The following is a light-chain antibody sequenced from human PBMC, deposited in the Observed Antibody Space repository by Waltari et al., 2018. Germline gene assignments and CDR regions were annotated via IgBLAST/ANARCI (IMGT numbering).Light chain of an antibody. CDR2: DND. CDR3: GTWDSSLSLYV. CDR1: SSNIGNNY. Sequence: QSVLTQPPSVSAAPGQKVNVSCSGSSSNIGNNYVSWYQQLQGSAPTLLIYDNDKRPSGIPDRLRGSKAGTSATLGITGLQTGDEADYYCGTWDSSLSLYVFGTGTKVTVL. V-gene: IGLV1-51*01. J-gene: IGLJ1*01.